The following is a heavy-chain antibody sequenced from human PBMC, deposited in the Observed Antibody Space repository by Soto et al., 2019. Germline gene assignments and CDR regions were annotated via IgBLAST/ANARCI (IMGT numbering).Heavy chain of an antibody. CDR1: GGSLSGYY. CDR3: ARGEERVAMPSGY. D-gene: IGHD2-2*01. CDR2: INHSGSA. J-gene: IGHJ4*02. V-gene: IGHV4-34*01. Sequence: ETLSLTCAVYGGSLSGYYWSWIRQSPGKGLEWIGQINHSGSANYHPSLKSRVTIFLHTSGNEFSLELTSVTAADTAVYYCARGEERVAMPSGYWGQGTLVTVSS.